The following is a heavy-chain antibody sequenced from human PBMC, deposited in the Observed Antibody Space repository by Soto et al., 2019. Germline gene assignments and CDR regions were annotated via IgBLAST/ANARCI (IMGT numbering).Heavy chain of an antibody. V-gene: IGHV3-23*01. D-gene: IGHD6-19*01. CDR1: GFTFSSYA. J-gene: IGHJ4*02. CDR2: ISGTGVSS. Sequence: VPLLESGGGLVQPGGSLRLACEVSGFTFSSYAMSWVRQSPGKGLEWVAVISGTGVSSQYADSVKGRFTITRDNIKTTLTLQVNSPGAEDTAVYYCAKPRLVAGLIKYVDFASWGQGTLVTVSS. CDR3: AKPRLVAGLIKYVDFAS.